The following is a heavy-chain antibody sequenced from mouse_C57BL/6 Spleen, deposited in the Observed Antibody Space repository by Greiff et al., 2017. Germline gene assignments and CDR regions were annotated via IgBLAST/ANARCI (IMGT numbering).Heavy chain of an antibody. V-gene: IGHV1-64*01. CDR2: IHPNSGST. CDR3: ARWIYYDYDDAMDY. J-gene: IGHJ4*01. Sequence: QVQLKESGAELVKPGASVKLSCKASGYTFTSYWMHWVKQRPGQGLEWIGMIHPNSGSTNYNEKFKSKATLTVDKASSTAYMQLSSLTSEDSAVYYCARWIYYDYDDAMDYWGQGTSVTVSS. CDR1: GYTFTSYW. D-gene: IGHD2-4*01.